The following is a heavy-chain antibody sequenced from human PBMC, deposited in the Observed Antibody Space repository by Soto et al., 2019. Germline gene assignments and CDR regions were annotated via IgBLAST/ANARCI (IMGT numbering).Heavy chain of an antibody. D-gene: IGHD2-2*01. V-gene: IGHV1-2*04. CDR3: ARGGCSSTSCYPRGYYYYGMDV. CDR2: INPNSGGT. CDR1: GYTFTGYY. J-gene: IGHJ6*01. Sequence: QVPLVQSGAEVKKPGASVKVSCKASGYTFTGYYMHWVRQAPGQGLEWMGWINPNSGGTNYAQKFQGWVTRTRDTSISTAYMELGRLTSDDTAVYYCARGGCSSTSCYPRGYYYYGMDVWGQGTTVSVSS.